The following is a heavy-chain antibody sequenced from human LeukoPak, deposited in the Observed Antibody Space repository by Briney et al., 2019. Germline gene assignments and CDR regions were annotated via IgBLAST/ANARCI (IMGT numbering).Heavy chain of an antibody. CDR1: GYTFNTFD. J-gene: IGHJ6*02. V-gene: IGHV1-8*03. Sequence: GASVKVSCKASGYTFNTFDINWVRQAPGQGLEWLGSIIPYTGKIAHAQKFQDRLTIFNNASVSTAYMELSSLKASDTAMYYCARLDSNWKDPGDGMDVWGQGTTVTVSS. CDR3: ARLDSNWKDPGDGMDV. D-gene: IGHD1-20*01. CDR2: IIPYTGKI.